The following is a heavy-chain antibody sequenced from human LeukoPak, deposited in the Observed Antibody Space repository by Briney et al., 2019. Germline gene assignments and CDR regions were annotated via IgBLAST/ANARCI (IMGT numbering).Heavy chain of an antibody. CDR1: GGSISSYY. V-gene: IGHV4-4*07. D-gene: IGHD5-24*01. Sequence: PSETLSLTCTVSGGSISSYYWSWIRQPAGKGLEWIGRIYTSGSTNYNPSLKSRVTMSVDTSKNQFSLQLSSVTAADTAVYYCARVGRDGYNYPYYFDYWGQGTLVTVSS. J-gene: IGHJ4*02. CDR2: IYTSGST. CDR3: ARVGRDGYNYPYYFDY.